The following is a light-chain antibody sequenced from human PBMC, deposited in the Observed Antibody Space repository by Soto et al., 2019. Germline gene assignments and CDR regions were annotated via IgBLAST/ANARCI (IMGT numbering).Light chain of an antibody. CDR3: SSYAGANSVV. V-gene: IGLV2-8*01. CDR2: EVS. CDR1: SSDVGGYNY. Sequence: QSGLTQPPSASGSPGQSVTISCTGMSSDVGGYNYVSWYKQHTGKAPKLMIDEVSKRPSGVPARFSGSKSGNTASLTVSGLQAEDEADYYCSSYAGANSVVFGGGTQLTVL. J-gene: IGLJ2*01.